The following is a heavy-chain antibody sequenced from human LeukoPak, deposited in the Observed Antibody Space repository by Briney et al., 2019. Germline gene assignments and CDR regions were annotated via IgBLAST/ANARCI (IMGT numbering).Heavy chain of an antibody. CDR1: SGSMSGNYY. CDR2: IYSSGSA. Sequence: SETPSLTCTVSSGSMSGNYYWSWIRQPAGRGLEWIGRIYSSGSANYDPSLKSRVTISVDKSNNQFSLMVTSVTAADTAVYYCARGKQNAVDYWGQGILVTVPS. V-gene: IGHV4-4*07. D-gene: IGHD2-8*01. CDR3: ARGKQNAVDY. J-gene: IGHJ4*02.